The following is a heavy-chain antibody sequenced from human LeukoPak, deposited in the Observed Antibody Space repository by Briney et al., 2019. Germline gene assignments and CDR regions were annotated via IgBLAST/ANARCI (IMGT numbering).Heavy chain of an antibody. CDR1: GFTFSSYG. J-gene: IGHJ4*02. CDR3: AKTLRYCSSTSCYTADY. D-gene: IGHD2-2*02. V-gene: IGHV3-30*02. CDR2: IRYDGSNK. Sequence: GGSLRLSCAASGFTFSSYGMHWVRQAPGKGLEWVAFIRYDGSNKYYADSVKGRFTISRDNSKNTLYLQMNSLRAEDTAVYYCAKTLRYCSSTSCYTADYWGQGTLVTVSS.